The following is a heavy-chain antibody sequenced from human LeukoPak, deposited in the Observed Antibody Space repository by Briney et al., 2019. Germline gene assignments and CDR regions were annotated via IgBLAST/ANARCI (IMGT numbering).Heavy chain of an antibody. CDR3: ARDSVWHYYDSSGYYPFDY. J-gene: IGHJ4*02. Sequence: GASVKVSCKASGYTFTSYGISWVRQAPGQGLEWMGWISAYNGSTNYAQKLQGRVTMTTDTSTSTAYMELRSLRSDDTAVYYCARDSVWHYYDSSGYYPFDYWGQGTLVTVSS. CDR2: ISAYNGST. CDR1: GYTFTSYG. D-gene: IGHD3-22*01. V-gene: IGHV1-18*01.